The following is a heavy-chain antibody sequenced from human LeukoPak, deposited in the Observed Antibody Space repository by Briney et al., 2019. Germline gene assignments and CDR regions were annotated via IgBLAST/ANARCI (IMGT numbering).Heavy chain of an antibody. CDR2: IGGKAKSYAT. D-gene: IGHD6-19*01. J-gene: IGHJ4*02. Sequence: QPGGSLKLSCAASGFSFSDCDMHWVRQASGKGLEWVGRIGGKAKSYATAYAASVKGRFTISRDSSKNTAYLQMKSLKTEDTAVYYCTTYTSGHYWGQGTLVTVSS. V-gene: IGHV3-73*01. CDR1: GFSFSDCD. CDR3: TTYTSGHY.